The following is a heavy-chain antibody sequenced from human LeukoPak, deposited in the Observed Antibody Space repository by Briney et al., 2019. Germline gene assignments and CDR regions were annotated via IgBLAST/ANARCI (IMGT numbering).Heavy chain of an antibody. V-gene: IGHV4-4*07. D-gene: IGHD6-19*01. CDR1: GGSISTYY. Sequence: SETLSLTCSVSGGSISTYYWSWIRQPAGKGLEWIAQIHTSGSTNFNPSLKSRVSISMDTPNNQFSLMISSVTAADTALYYCAGRGLSTGWTFDYWGHGTLVTVSS. J-gene: IGHJ4*01. CDR3: AGRGLSTGWTFDY. CDR2: IHTSGST.